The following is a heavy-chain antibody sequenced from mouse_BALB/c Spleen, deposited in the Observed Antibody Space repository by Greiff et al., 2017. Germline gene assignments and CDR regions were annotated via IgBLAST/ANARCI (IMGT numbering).Heavy chain of an antibody. D-gene: IGHD2-1*01. CDR1: GFTFTDYY. J-gene: IGHJ3*01. Sequence: EVMLVESGGGLVQPGGSLRLSCATSGFTFTDYYMSWVRQPPGKALEWLGFIRNKANGYTTEYSASVKGRFTISRDNSQSILYLQMNTLRAEDSATYYCARDLGNYGFADWGQGTLVTVSA. V-gene: IGHV7-3*02. CDR2: IRNKANGYTT. CDR3: ARDLGNYGFAD.